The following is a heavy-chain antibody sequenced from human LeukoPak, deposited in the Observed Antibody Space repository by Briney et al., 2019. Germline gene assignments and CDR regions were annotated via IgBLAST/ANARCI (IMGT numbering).Heavy chain of an antibody. CDR3: ARLGSGWYGTFDY. J-gene: IGHJ4*02. V-gene: IGHV4-59*08. D-gene: IGHD6-19*01. CDR1: GGSISSYY. CDR2: IYYRGST. Sequence: PSETLSLTCTVSGGSISSYYWSWIRQPPGKGLEWIGYIYYRGSTNYNPSLKSRVTISVDTSKNQFSLRLSSVTAADTAVYYCARLGSGWYGTFDYWGQGTLVTVSS.